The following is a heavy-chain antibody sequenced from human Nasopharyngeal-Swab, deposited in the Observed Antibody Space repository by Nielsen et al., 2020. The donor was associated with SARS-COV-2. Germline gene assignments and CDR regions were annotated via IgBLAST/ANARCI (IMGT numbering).Heavy chain of an antibody. CDR3: AREGPWYYGDYYYGMDV. V-gene: IGHV4-59*01. D-gene: IGHD4-17*01. Sequence: SETLSLTCTVSGGSISSYYWSWIRQPPGKGLEWIGYIYYSGSTNYNPSLKGRVTISVDTSKNQFSLKLSSVTAADTAVYYCAREGPWYYGDYYYGMDVWGQGTTVTDSS. CDR1: GGSISSYY. CDR2: IYYSGST. J-gene: IGHJ6*02.